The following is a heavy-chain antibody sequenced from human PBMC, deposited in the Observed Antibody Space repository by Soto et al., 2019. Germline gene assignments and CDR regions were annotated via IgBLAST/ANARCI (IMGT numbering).Heavy chain of an antibody. CDR2: ISSSSSYI. V-gene: IGHV3-21*03. CDR1: GFTFSSYW. Sequence: EMQLVESGGGLVQPGGSLRLSCAASGFTFSSYWMHWVRQAPGKGLEWVSSISSSSSYIYYADSVKGRFTISRDNAKNSLYLQMNSLKTEDTAVYYCTTDQDGGSYWGYFDYWGQGTLVTVSS. J-gene: IGHJ4*02. D-gene: IGHD1-26*01. CDR3: TTDQDGGSYWGYFDY.